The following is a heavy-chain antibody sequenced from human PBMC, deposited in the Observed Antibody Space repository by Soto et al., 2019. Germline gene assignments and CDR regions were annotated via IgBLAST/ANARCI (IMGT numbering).Heavy chain of an antibody. CDR3: AKERGYSGYDAVYYYYGMDV. CDR2: IIPIFGTA. Sequence: QVQLVQSGAAVKKPGSSVKVSCKASGGTFSSYAISWVRQAPGQGLEWMGGIIPIFGTANYAQKFQGRVTITADESTSPAYMELSSLRSEDTAVYYCAKERGYSGYDAVYYYYGMDVWGQGTTVTVSS. V-gene: IGHV1-69*12. CDR1: GGTFSSYA. J-gene: IGHJ6*02. D-gene: IGHD5-12*01.